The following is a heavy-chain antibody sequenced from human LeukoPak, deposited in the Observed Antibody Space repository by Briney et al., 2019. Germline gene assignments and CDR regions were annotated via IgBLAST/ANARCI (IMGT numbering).Heavy chain of an antibody. Sequence: SETLSLMCAVYGGPYSGYYWRWLRQAPGKGREWVGEINHSGRTNQTPSLRSRVSIAVDTTKNQFSLKLSSVTAADSAVYYCTRGAEQLSSYGMDVWGKGTTVTVSS. CDR3: TRGAEQLSSYGMDV. CDR1: GGPYSGYY. D-gene: IGHD5-18*01. J-gene: IGHJ6*04. V-gene: IGHV4-34*01. CDR2: INHSGRT.